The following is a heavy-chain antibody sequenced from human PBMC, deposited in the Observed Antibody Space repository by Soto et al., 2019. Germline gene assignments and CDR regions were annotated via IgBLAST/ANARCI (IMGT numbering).Heavy chain of an antibody. CDR2: IYYSGST. CDR3: AREGSGYDPLDY. CDR1: GGSVSSGSYY. Sequence: QVQLQESGPGLVKPSETLSLTCTVSGGSVSSGSYYWSWIRQPPGKGLEWIGYIYYSGSTNYNPSLKSRLTISVDTSKNQFSLKLSSVTAADTAVYYCAREGSGYDPLDYWGQGTLVTVSS. J-gene: IGHJ4*02. V-gene: IGHV4-61*01. D-gene: IGHD5-12*01.